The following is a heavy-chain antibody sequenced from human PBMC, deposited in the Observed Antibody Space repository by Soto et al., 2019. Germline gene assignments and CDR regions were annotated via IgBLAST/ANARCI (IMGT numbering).Heavy chain of an antibody. V-gene: IGHV1-69*02. CDR1: GGTFSSYT. D-gene: IGHD3-3*01. Sequence: QVQLVQSGAEVKKPGSSVKVSCKASGGTFSSYTISWVRQAPGQGLEWMGRIIPILGIANYAQKFQGRVRLTGNKSTTQAYRGRRSLGSEARAGNYGAVGREWLGSGGGGADAGGKGTTSTFSP. CDR3: AVGREWLGSGGGGADA. J-gene: IGHJ6*04. CDR2: IIPILGIA.